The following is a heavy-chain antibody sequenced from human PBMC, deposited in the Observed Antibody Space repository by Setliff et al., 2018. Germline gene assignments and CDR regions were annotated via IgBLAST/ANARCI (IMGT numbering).Heavy chain of an antibody. V-gene: IGHV1-24*01. D-gene: IGHD3-16*01. CDR3: ATDVPSTFGGASDAFDI. CDR1: GYTLTELS. J-gene: IGHJ3*02. Sequence: RASVKVSCKVSGYTLTELSMHWVRQAPGKGLEWMGGFDPEDGETIYAQKFQGRVTMTEDTSTDTAYMELSSLRSEDTAVYYCATDVPSTFGGASDAFDIWGQGTMVTVS. CDR2: FDPEDGET.